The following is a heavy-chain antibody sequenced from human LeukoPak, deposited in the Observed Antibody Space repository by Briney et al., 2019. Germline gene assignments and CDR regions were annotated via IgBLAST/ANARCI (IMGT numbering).Heavy chain of an antibody. V-gene: IGHV5-51*01. CDR2: IYPGDSDT. Sequence: GESLKISCKGSGYSLTSYWIGWVRQMPGKGLECMGIIYPGDSDTRYSTSFQGQVTISADKSISTAYLQWSSLKASGTAMYYCARRDSSGCFDYWGQGTLVTVSS. CDR3: ARRDSSGCFDY. CDR1: GYSLTSYW. J-gene: IGHJ4*02. D-gene: IGHD3-22*01.